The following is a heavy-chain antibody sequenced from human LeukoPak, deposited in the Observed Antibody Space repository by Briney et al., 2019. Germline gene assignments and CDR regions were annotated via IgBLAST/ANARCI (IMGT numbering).Heavy chain of an antibody. V-gene: IGHV1-18*01. CDR1: GYTFTSYA. J-gene: IGHJ4*02. Sequence: GASVKVSCKASGYTFTSYAMNWVRQAPGQGLEWMGWISAYNGNTNYAQKLQGRVTMTTDTSTSTAYMELRSLRSDDTAVYYCARSHYDILTGCDYWGQGTLVTVSS. CDR2: ISAYNGNT. D-gene: IGHD3-9*01. CDR3: ARSHYDILTGCDY.